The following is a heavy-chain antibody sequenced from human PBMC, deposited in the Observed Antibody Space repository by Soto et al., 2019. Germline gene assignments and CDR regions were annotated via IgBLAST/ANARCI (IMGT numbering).Heavy chain of an antibody. J-gene: IGHJ4*02. CDR2: ISAHNGNT. V-gene: IGHV1-18*01. Sequence: QVHLVQSGAEVKKPGTSVKVSCKGSGYAFTTYGITWVRQAPGQGLEWMRWISAHNGNTNYAQKLQGRVTVTRNTSTSTAYMELTSLRSDDTAVYYCARGRYGEYWGQGALVTVSS. CDR3: ARGRYGEY. CDR1: GYAFTTYG. D-gene: IGHD3-10*01.